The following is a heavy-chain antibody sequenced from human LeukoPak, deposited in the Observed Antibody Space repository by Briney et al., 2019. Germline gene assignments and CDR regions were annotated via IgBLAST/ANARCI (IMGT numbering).Heavy chain of an antibody. CDR2: INSDGSTT. CDR1: GFTFSTYW. J-gene: IGHJ4*02. CDR3: ARAGGYGGVLNF. Sequence: GGSLRLSCAASGFTFSTYWMHWVRQAPGKGLVWVSLINSDGSTTTYGDSVRGRFTISRDNAKNTLNLQMNSVTAEDTAVYYCARAGGYGGVLNFWGQGTLVTVSS. V-gene: IGHV3-74*01. D-gene: IGHD3-22*01.